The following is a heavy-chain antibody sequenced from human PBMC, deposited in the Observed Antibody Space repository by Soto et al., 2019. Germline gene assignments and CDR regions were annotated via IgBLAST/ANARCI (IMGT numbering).Heavy chain of an antibody. CDR1: GGSISSVSYY. CDR3: ARLHCNSPNCVPLDP. CDR2: NSGSA. Sequence: QLQLQESGPGLVKPSETLSLTCSVSGGSISSVSYYWGWIRQPPGKGLEWIGSNSGSAYYSPSLKSRVPMSVDTSKNQLSLELRSVTAADTAVYYCARLHCNSPNCVPLDPWGQGTLVTVSS. D-gene: IGHD2-2*01. V-gene: IGHV4-39*01. J-gene: IGHJ5*02.